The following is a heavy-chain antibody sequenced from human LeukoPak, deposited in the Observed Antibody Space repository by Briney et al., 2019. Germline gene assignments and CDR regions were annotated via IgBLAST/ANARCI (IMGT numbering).Heavy chain of an antibody. V-gene: IGHV3-30*18. CDR3: AKGAYDIDF. J-gene: IGHJ4*02. CDR2: ISYHGSNK. CDR1: GFTFSSYG. Sequence: GGSLRLSCAASGFTFSSYGMHWVRQAPGKGLEWVAVISYHGSNKYYADSVKGRFTISRDMSKNTLFLQMNNLRADDTAVYYCAKGAYDIDFRGQGTLVTVSS. D-gene: IGHD3-22*01.